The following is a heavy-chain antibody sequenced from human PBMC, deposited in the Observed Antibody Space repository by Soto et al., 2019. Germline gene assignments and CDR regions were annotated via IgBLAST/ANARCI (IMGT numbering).Heavy chain of an antibody. D-gene: IGHD2-21*02. J-gene: IGHJ6*01. CDR1: GDSISKSIR. V-gene: IGHV4-4*02. CDR3: VCSFCAPLTCDYY. Sequence: SETLSLTCTVSGDSISKSIRCTFLRQPPGKGLEWIGKIFHTGSISYNPSLKSRLTMSVDTSKTKFSLNLNSVTDADTAMYYCVCSFCAPLTCDYY. CDR2: IFHTGSI.